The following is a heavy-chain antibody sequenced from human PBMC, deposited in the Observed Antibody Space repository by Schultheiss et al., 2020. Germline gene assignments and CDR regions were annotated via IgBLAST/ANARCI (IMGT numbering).Heavy chain of an antibody. D-gene: IGHD1-26*01. Sequence: SETLSLTCAVSGGSISSGGYSWSWIRQPPGKGLEWIGEIYHSGSTNYNPSLKSRVTISVDTSKNQFSLQLNSVTPEDTAVYYCARAVLSGSYVIWGQGTLVT. CDR2: IYHSGST. CDR1: GGSISSGGYS. J-gene: IGHJ4*02. V-gene: IGHV4-30-2*01. CDR3: ARAVLSGSYVI.